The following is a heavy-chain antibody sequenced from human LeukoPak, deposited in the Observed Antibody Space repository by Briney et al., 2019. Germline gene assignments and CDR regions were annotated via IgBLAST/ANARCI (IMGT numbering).Heavy chain of an antibody. J-gene: IGHJ4*02. D-gene: IGHD3-3*01. CDR3: ATHDLRFLEWLLYY. Sequence: GASVKVSCKASGGTFSSYAISWVRQAPGQGLEWMGGITPIFGTANYAQKFQGRVTITADESTSTAYMELSSLRSEDTAVYYCATHDLRFLEWLLYYWGQGTLVTVSS. CDR2: ITPIFGTA. V-gene: IGHV1-69*13. CDR1: GGTFSSYA.